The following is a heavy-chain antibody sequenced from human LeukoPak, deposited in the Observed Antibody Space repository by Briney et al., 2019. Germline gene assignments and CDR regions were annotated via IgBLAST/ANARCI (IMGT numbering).Heavy chain of an antibody. Sequence: TGGSLRLSCAASGFTFSSYSMNWVRQAPGKGLEWVSYISSSSSTIYYADSVKGRFTISRDNAKNSLYLQMNSLRAEDTAVYYCARGGSYYDSSGLDYWGQGTLVTVSS. D-gene: IGHD3-22*01. CDR3: ARGGSYYDSSGLDY. CDR2: ISSSSSTI. CDR1: GFTFSSYS. V-gene: IGHV3-48*04. J-gene: IGHJ4*02.